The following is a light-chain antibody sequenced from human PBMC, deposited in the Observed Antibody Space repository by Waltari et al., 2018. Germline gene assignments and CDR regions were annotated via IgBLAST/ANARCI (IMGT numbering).Light chain of an antibody. V-gene: IGLV3-1*01. CDR2: QDS. CDR3: QAWDSSIVV. CDR1: KLGDKY. J-gene: IGLJ2*01. Sequence: SYELTQPPSVSVSPGQTASITCSGDKLGDKYVSWYQLKPGQSPVLVIYQDSPRPSGIPERFSGSNSGNTATLTISGTQAMDEADYYCQAWDSSIVVFGGGTKLTVL.